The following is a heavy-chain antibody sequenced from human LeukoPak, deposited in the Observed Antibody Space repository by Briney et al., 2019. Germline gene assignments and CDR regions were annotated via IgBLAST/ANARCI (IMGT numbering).Heavy chain of an antibody. Sequence: GGSLRLSCAASGFTFSSYPMNWVRQAPGKGLEWVSVISGSGGATFYGDSVQGRFTISRDNSRDTLYLQMNSLTAEDTAVYYCGKYLQTPLGANDCWVQGTLVTVSS. V-gene: IGHV3-23*01. D-gene: IGHD1-26*01. CDR1: GFTFSSYP. CDR2: ISGSGGAT. J-gene: IGHJ4*02. CDR3: GKYLQTPLGANDC.